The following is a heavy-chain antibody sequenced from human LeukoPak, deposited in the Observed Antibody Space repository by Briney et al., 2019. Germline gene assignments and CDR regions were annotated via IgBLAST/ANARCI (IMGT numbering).Heavy chain of an antibody. CDR1: GFTFSSYG. D-gene: IGHD2-8*01. V-gene: IGHV3-33*01. J-gene: IGHJ6*03. CDR2: IWYDGSDK. Sequence: GRSLRLSCAASGFTFSSYGMHWVRQAPGKGLEWVAVIWYDGSDKYHADSVKGRFTISRDNAKNTLYLQMNSLRAGDTAVYYCARDSIVRGNIGNDMDVWGKGTTVTVSS. CDR3: ARDSIVRGNIGNDMDV.